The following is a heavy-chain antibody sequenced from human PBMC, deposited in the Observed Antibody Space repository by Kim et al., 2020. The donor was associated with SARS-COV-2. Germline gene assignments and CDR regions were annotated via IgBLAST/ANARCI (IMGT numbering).Heavy chain of an antibody. Sequence: ASVKVSCKASGYTFTGYYMHWVRQAPGQGLEWMGWINPNSGGTNYAQKFQGRITMTRDTPISTAYMELSRLRSDDTAVYYCATPGGYSSLDAFDIWGQGTMVTVSS. CDR3: ATPGGYSSLDAFDI. J-gene: IGHJ3*02. V-gene: IGHV1-2*02. CDR2: INPNSGGT. D-gene: IGHD6-19*01. CDR1: GYTFTGYY.